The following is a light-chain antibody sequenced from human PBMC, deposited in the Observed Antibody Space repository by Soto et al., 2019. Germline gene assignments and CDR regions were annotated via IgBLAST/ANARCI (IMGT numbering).Light chain of an antibody. Sequence: QSALTQPASVSGSPGQSSTISCTGTISDVGGYSYVSWYQQHPGKAPKLIIYEVNYRPSGVSNRFSGSKSGNTASLTISGLQAEDEADYYCSSFTSTSTYVFGTGTKVTVL. CDR3: SSFTSTSTYV. CDR2: EVN. CDR1: ISDVGGYSY. V-gene: IGLV2-14*01. J-gene: IGLJ1*01.